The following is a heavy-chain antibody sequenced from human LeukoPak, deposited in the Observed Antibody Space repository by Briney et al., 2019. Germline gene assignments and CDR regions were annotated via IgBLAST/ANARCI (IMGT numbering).Heavy chain of an antibody. D-gene: IGHD2-2*01. Sequence: PSETLSLTCTVSGGSINNSPYYWGRIRQPPGKGLEWIGTIYYSGSTYYNPSLKSRVTISADMSKNQFSLRLRSVTAADTSVFYCARHGGDLGYCTSSICYDDWYFDLWGRGTVVTVSS. V-gene: IGHV4-39*01. CDR1: GGSINNSPYY. J-gene: IGHJ2*01. CDR2: IYYSGST. CDR3: ARHGGDLGYCTSSICYDDWYFDL.